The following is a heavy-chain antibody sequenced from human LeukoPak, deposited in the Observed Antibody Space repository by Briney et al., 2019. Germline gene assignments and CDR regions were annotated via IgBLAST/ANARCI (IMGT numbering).Heavy chain of an antibody. V-gene: IGHV4-39*07. CDR3: ARVWRTANWGSGHYFDY. J-gene: IGHJ4*02. CDR2: INHSGST. CDR1: GGSISSSSYY. Sequence: PSETLSLTCTVSGGSISSSSYYWGWIRQPPGKGLEWIGEINHSGSTNYNPSLKSRVTISVDTSKNQFSLKLSSVTAADTAVYYCARVWRTANWGSGHYFDYWGQGTLVTVSS. D-gene: IGHD7-27*01.